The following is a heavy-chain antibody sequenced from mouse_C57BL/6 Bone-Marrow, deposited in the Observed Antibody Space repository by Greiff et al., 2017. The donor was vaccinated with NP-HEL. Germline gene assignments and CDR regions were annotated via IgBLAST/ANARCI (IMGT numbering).Heavy chain of an antibody. V-gene: IGHV1-50*01. CDR2: IDPSDSYT. CDR3: ARWELLRYYAMDY. Sequence: QVQLQQPGAELVKPGASVKLSCKASGYTFTSYWMQWVKQRPGQGLEWIGEIDPSDSYTNYNQKFKGKATLTVDTSSSTAYMQLSSLTSEDSAVDYCARWELLRYYAMDYWGQGTSVTVSS. CDR1: GYTFTSYW. J-gene: IGHJ4*01. D-gene: IGHD1-1*01.